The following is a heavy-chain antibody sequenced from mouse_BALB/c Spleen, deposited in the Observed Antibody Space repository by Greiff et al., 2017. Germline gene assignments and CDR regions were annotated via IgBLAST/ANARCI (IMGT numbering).Heavy chain of an antibody. CDR2: INSNGGST. V-gene: IGHV5-6-2*01. CDR3: ARQGDGNYLFAY. CDR1: GFTFSSYY. Sequence: DVMLVESGGGLVKLGGSLKLSCAASGFTFSSYYMSWVRQTPEKRLELVAAINSNGGSTYYPDTVKGRFTISRDNAKNTLYLQMSSLKSEDTALYYCARQGDGNYLFAYWGQGTLVTVSA. D-gene: IGHD2-1*01. J-gene: IGHJ3*01.